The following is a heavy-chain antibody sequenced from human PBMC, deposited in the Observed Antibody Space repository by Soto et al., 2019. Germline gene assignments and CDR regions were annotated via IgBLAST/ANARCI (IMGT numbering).Heavy chain of an antibody. CDR1: GGSISSSSYY. D-gene: IGHD4-17*01. J-gene: IGHJ3*02. V-gene: IGHV4-39*01. CDR2: IYYSGST. Sequence: PSETLSLTCTVSGGSISSSSYYWGWIRQPPGKGLEWIGSIYYSGSTYYNPSLKSRVTISVDTSKNQFSLKLSSVTAADTAVYYCARHDYGDYESAGAFDIWGQGTMVTVSS. CDR3: ARHDYGDYESAGAFDI.